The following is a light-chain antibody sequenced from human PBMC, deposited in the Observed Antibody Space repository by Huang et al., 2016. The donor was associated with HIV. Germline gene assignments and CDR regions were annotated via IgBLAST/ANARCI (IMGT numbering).Light chain of an antibody. CDR1: QDVEKY. Sequence: DIQMTQSPSSLYASVGDRVTITCQASQDVEKYLNWYTQKPGKAPKVLIYDASNLETGVALRFSGSGSGTNFTLTINSLQPEDVGKYFCQQYDDLPLTFGGGTKVALK. CDR3: QQYDDLPLT. V-gene: IGKV1-33*01. J-gene: IGKJ4*01. CDR2: DAS.